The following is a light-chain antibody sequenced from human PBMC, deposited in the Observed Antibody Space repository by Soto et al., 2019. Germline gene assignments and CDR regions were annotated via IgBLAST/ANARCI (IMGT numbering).Light chain of an antibody. V-gene: IGKV3-20*01. CDR1: QTISSSH. J-gene: IGKJ1*01. CDR3: QQYVSSPWT. Sequence: EIVLTQFPGTLSLSPGERATLSCRASQTISSSHLARYQQKAGQAPRVLIYGASSRATGIPDRFSGSGSGADFRLTIGRLEPGDFAGYYCQQYVSSPWTFGRETKVVIK. CDR2: GAS.